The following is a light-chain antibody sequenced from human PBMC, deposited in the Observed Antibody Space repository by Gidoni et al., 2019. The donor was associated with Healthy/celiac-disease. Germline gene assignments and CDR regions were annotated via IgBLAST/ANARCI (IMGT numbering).Light chain of an antibody. CDR1: SSDVGGYNY. J-gene: IGLJ1*01. V-gene: IGLV2-14*01. CDR3: SSYTSSSTYV. Sequence: QSALTQPASVSGSPGQSITIPCTGTSSDVGGYNYVAWYQQHPGKAPKLMIYDVTNRPSGVSYRVSGSESGNTASLTISGLQAEAEADYYFSSYTSSSTYVFGTGTKVTVL. CDR2: DVT.